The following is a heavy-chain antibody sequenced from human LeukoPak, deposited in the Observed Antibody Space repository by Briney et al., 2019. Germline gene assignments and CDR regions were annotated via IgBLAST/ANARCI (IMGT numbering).Heavy chain of an antibody. CDR1: GDSVSSNSAA. V-gene: IGHV6-1*01. D-gene: IGHD3-9*01. Sequence: SQTLSLTCAISGDSVSSNSAAWNWTRQSPSRGLEWLGRTYYRSKWYNDYAVSVKSRITINPDTSKNQFSLQLNSVTPEDTAVYYCARAKFDWNHDGSLGYWGQGTLVTVSS. CDR2: TYYRSKWYN. J-gene: IGHJ4*02. CDR3: ARAKFDWNHDGSLGY.